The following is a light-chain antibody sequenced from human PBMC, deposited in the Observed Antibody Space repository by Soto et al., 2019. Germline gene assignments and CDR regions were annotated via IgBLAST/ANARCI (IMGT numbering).Light chain of an antibody. J-gene: IGKJ2*01. V-gene: IGKV3-20*01. Sequence: EIVLTQAPDTLSLSPGERDTVSCRASQSVSNNDLAWYQQRPGQAPRLVLYGASTRPTGIPDRFSGSGSGTEFTLTISRLEPEDFAVYYCHHYSGSPPYTFGQGTNLDIK. CDR2: GAS. CDR1: QSVSNND. CDR3: HHYSGSPPYT.